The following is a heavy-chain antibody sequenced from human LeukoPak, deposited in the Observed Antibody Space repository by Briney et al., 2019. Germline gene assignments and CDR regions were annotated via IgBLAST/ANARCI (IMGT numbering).Heavy chain of an antibody. J-gene: IGHJ4*02. D-gene: IGHD3-10*01. CDR3: VKVGGSVSYYPH. Sequence: PGRSLRLSCAGSGFTFDDYAMHWVRQPPGKGLEWVSTISRNSGTIGYVDSVKGRFTTSRDNARNSLYLQMNSLRPEDTALYYCVKVGGSVSYYPHWGQGTLVTVSS. V-gene: IGHV3-9*01. CDR1: GFTFDDYA. CDR2: ISRNSGTI.